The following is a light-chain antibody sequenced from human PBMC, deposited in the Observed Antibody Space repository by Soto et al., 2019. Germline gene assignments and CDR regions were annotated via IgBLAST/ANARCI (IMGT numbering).Light chain of an antibody. CDR2: EVS. CDR3: SSYTSSSPYV. Sequence: QSVLTQPASVSGSPGQSITISCTGTSSDVGGHNYVSWYQQHPGKAPKLMIYEVSNRPSGVSNRFSGSKSGNTASLTISGLQAEDEADYYCSSYTSSSPYVFGTGTKLTVL. V-gene: IGLV2-14*01. CDR1: SSDVGGHNY. J-gene: IGLJ1*01.